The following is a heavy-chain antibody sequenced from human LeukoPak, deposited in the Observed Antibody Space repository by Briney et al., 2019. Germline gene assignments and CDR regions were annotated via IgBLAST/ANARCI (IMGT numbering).Heavy chain of an antibody. CDR3: ATGYYDFWSGYYTNAFDI. D-gene: IGHD3-3*01. CDR2: IYYSGST. J-gene: IGHJ3*02. Sequence: SETLSLTCTVSGGSISSSSYYWGWIRQPPGKGLEWIGSIYYSGSTYYNPSLKSQVSISIDTSKNQFSLKLSSVTAADTAVYYCATGYYDFWSGYYTNAFDIWGQGTMVTVSS. V-gene: IGHV4-39*01. CDR1: GGSISSSSYY.